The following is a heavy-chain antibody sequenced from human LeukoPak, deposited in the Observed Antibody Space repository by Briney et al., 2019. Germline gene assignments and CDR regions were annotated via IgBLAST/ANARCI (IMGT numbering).Heavy chain of an antibody. V-gene: IGHV3-15*01. CDR1: GFTFSNAW. Sequence: GGSLRLSCAASGFTFSNAWMNWVRQAPRKGLEWVGRIRRITDGGTTDYAAPMKGRFTISRDDSKNTLYLQMNSLKTEDAGVYYCATAVSRYTLTWGGFDIWGQGTRVTVSS. D-gene: IGHD1-14*01. CDR3: ATAVSRYTLTWGGFDI. J-gene: IGHJ3*02. CDR2: IRRITDGGTT.